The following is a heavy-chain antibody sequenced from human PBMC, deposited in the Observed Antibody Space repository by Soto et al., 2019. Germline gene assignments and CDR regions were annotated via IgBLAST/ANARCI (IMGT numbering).Heavy chain of an antibody. CDR1: GGTFSSYA. CDR3: ARIGSGRPTAFDY. CDR2: IIPIFGTA. D-gene: IGHD2-15*01. J-gene: IGHJ4*02. V-gene: IGHV1-69*12. Sequence: QVQLVQSGAEVKKPGSSVKVSCKASGGTFSSYAISWVRQAPGQGLEWMGGIIPIFGTANYAQKFQGRVTMPEDESTSTAYMELSSLRSEATAVYYCARIGSGRPTAFDYWGQGTLVTVSS.